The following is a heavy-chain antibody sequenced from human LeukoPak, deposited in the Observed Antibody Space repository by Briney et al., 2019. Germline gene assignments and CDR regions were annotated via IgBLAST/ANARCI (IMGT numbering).Heavy chain of an antibody. V-gene: IGHV4-30-2*06. D-gene: IGHD5-12*01. CDR2: IYHSGTT. Sequence: SETLSLTCAVSGGSISSGGYSWSWIRQSPGKGLEWIGYIYHSGTTYYNPSLQSRVTISVDRSKNQFSLKLSSVTAADTAVYYCARARGWIGYEYNWFDPWGQGSLVTVSS. CDR3: ARARGWIGYEYNWFDP. CDR1: GGSISSGGYS. J-gene: IGHJ5*02.